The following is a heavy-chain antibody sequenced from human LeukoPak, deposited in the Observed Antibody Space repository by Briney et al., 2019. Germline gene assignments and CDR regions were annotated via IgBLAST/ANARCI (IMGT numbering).Heavy chain of an antibody. Sequence: GGSLRLSCAASGFTFSSYGMHWVRQAPGKGLEWVAFIRYDGSNKHYADSVKGRFTISRDNSKNTLYLQMNSLRAEDTAVYYCAKVTDYYGSGSYPDFDYWGQGTLVTVSS. V-gene: IGHV3-30*02. CDR3: AKVTDYYGSGSYPDFDY. J-gene: IGHJ4*02. CDR2: IRYDGSNK. D-gene: IGHD3-10*01. CDR1: GFTFSSYG.